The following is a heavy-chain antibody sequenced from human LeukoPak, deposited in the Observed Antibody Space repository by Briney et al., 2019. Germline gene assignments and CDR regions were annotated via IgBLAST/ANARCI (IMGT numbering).Heavy chain of an antibody. Sequence: GASVKVSCKASGYTFTGYYMHWARQAPGQGLEWMGWINPNSGGTNYAQKFQGRVTMTRDTSISTAYMELSRLRSDDTAVYYCARGSVDSSGYYDGSGNDEYFQHWGQGTLVTVSS. D-gene: IGHD3-22*01. J-gene: IGHJ1*01. CDR1: GYTFTGYY. CDR2: INPNSGGT. V-gene: IGHV1-2*02. CDR3: ARGSVDSSGYYDGSGNDEYFQH.